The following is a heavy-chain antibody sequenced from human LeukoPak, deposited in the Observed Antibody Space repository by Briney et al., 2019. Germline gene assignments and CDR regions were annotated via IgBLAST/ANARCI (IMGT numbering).Heavy chain of an antibody. CDR2: ISSSGSTI. V-gene: IGHV3-48*03. J-gene: IGHJ4*02. CDR3: AKSRRQSGTYFDY. CDR1: GFTFSSYE. Sequence: GGSLRLSCAASGFTFSSYEMNWIRQAPGKGLEWVSYISSSGSTIYYADSVKGRFTISRDNAKNSLYLQMNSLRAEDTAVYFCAKSRRQSGTYFDYWGQGTLVTASS. D-gene: IGHD1-26*01.